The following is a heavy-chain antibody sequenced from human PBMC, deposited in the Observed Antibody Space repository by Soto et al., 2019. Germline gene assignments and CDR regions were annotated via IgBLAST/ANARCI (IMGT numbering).Heavy chain of an antibody. V-gene: IGHV3-23*01. J-gene: IGHJ4*02. CDR2: ISGSSSNT. CDR3: AKFPNTDWLTILDY. CDR1: GFTFGNYV. Sequence: EVQLLESGGGLVQPGGSLRLSCAASGFTFGNYVMSWVRQAPGKGLEWVSGISGSSSNTYYADSVRGRFTISRDNSKSTLYLQMNSLRAEDTAVYYCAKFPNTDWLTILDYWGQGTLVTVSS. D-gene: IGHD3-9*01.